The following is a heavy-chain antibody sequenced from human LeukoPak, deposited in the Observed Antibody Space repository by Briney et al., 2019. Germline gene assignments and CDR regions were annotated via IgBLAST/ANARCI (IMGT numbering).Heavy chain of an antibody. J-gene: IGHJ4*02. V-gene: IGHV4-31*03. D-gene: IGHD5-12*01. Sequence: TSETLSLTCTVSGGSISSGGYYWSWIRQHPGKGLEWIGYIYYSGSTYYNPSLRSRVTISVDTSKNQFSLKLSSVTAADTAVYYCARRGYGGTLFDYWGQGTLVTVSS. CDR3: ARRGYGGTLFDY. CDR1: GGSISSGGYY. CDR2: IYYSGST.